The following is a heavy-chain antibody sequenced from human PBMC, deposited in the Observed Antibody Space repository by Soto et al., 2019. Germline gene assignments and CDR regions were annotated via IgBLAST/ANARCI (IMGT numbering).Heavy chain of an antibody. Sequence: QVQLVESGGGVVQPGRSLRLSCAASGFSFRSYAMHWVRQAPGKGLKWVAVMSYDGSDKDYADSVKGRFTISRDNSKNTLYLQMSSLRAEDTAVYYCARARLDTPALEYWGQGTLVTVSS. V-gene: IGHV3-30-3*01. CDR3: ARARLDTPALEY. D-gene: IGHD2-2*01. CDR2: MSYDGSDK. J-gene: IGHJ4*02. CDR1: GFSFRSYA.